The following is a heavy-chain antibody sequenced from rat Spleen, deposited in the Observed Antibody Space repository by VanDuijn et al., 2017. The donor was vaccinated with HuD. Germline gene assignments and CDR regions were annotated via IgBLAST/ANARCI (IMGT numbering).Heavy chain of an antibody. V-gene: IGHV5-29*01. Sequence: EVQLVESGGGLVQPGRSLKLSCAASGFTFSDYGVAWVRQAPTTGLEWVATISYDGSTTYYRDSVKGRFTISRDNAKRTLYLQMDMLRYEATSTYNCASLMYTPDYLGVMDVWGQGASVTVSS. CDR2: ISYDGSTT. CDR1: GFTFSDYG. CDR3: ASLMYTPDYLGVMDV. J-gene: IGHJ4*01. D-gene: IGHD1-6*01.